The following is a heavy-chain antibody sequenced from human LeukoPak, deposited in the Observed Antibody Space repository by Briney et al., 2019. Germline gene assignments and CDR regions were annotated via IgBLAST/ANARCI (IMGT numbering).Heavy chain of an antibody. CDR1: GFPFSSYW. J-gene: IGHJ6*04. Sequence: GGSLRLSCAASGFPFSSYWMHWVRQVPGKGLLWVSRINSDGSATIYADSVRGRFTISRDNAKNTLYLQMSGLRVEDTAVYHCASDSPYYGMDVWGEGTTVTVSS. CDR3: ASDSPYYGMDV. V-gene: IGHV3-74*01. CDR2: INSDGSAT.